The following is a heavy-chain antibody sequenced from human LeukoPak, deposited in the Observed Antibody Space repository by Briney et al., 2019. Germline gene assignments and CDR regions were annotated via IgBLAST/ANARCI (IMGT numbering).Heavy chain of an antibody. V-gene: IGHV4-39*01. CDR2: IYDTGST. D-gene: IGHD3-3*01. CDR3: QSRFLEWLLDY. J-gene: IGHJ4*02. CDR1: GDSIRSNNYY. Sequence: SETLSLTCTVSGDSIRSNNYYWGWLRQPPGKGLEWIGSIYDTGSTFYNPSLKSRVIISVDTSKNQFSLKLSSVTAADTAVYYCQSRFLEWLLDYWGQGTLVTVSS.